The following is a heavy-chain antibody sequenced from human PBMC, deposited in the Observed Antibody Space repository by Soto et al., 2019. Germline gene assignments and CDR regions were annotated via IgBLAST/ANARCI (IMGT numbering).Heavy chain of an antibody. D-gene: IGHD6-13*01. CDR2: IWSDGINK. V-gene: IGHV3-33*01. CDR3: ARDHASWTPGY. CDR1: GFTFSSYG. J-gene: IGHJ4*02. Sequence: QVQLVESGGGMVQPEGSLTLSCAASGFTFSSYGMHWVRQAPGKGLEWVAVIWSDGINKNYADSVKGRFTISRDNSKSTLYLQMNSLGAEDTAVYYCARDHASWTPGYWGQGTLFTVSS.